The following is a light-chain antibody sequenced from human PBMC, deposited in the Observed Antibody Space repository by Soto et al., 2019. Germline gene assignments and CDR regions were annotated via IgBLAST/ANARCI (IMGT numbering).Light chain of an antibody. V-gene: IGLV2-8*01. CDR2: EVN. Sequence: QSVLTQPPSASGSPGQSVTISCTGTSSDVGGYNYVSWYQQYPGKAPKLMIYEVNKRPSGVPDRFSGSKSGNTASLTVSWLQSEDEADYYCSSYAGSILYVFGTGTKVTVL. CDR1: SSDVGGYNY. CDR3: SSYAGSILYV. J-gene: IGLJ1*01.